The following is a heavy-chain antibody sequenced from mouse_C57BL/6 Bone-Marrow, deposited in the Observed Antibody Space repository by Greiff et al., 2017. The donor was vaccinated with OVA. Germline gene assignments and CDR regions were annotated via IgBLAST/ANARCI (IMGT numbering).Heavy chain of an antibody. V-gene: IGHV1-72*01. CDR2: IDPNSGGT. CDR3: ARRGYYYGSLDD. Sequence: QVQLQQPGAELVKPGASVTLSCKASGYTFTSYWMHWVKQRPGQGLEWIGRIDPNSGGTKYNEKFKSKATLTVDKPSSTAYMQLSSLTSEDSAVYYCARRGYYYGSLDDWGQGTTLTVSS. CDR1: GYTFTSYW. D-gene: IGHD1-1*01. J-gene: IGHJ2*01.